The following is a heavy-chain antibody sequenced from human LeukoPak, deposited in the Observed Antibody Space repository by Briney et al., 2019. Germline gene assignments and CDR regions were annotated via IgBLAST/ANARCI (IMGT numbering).Heavy chain of an antibody. CDR1: GGSIGSYY. Sequence: PSETLSLTCTVSGGSIGSYYWSWIRQPAGKGLEWIGHLYASGTTYYTPSLKSRVTMSVDTSKNQFSLKLSSVTAADTAVYYCARGDRKRLVHAFDIWGQGTMVTVSS. V-gene: IGHV4-4*07. CDR2: LYASGTT. J-gene: IGHJ3*02. CDR3: ARGDRKRLVHAFDI. D-gene: IGHD3-9*01.